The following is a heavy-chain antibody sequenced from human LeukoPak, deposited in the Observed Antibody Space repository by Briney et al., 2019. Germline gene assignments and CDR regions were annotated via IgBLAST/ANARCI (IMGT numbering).Heavy chain of an antibody. CDR2: IYPGDSDT. CDR1: GYSFTNYW. D-gene: IGHD3-22*01. CDR3: ARRTSYYYDSSGYYYYDY. V-gene: IGHV5-51*01. J-gene: IGHJ4*02. Sequence: HGESLKISCEGSGYSFTNYWIGWVRQMPGKGLEWMGIIYPGDSDTRYSPSFQGQVTISADKSISTAYLQWSSLKASDTAMYYCARRTSYYYDSSGYYYYDYWGQGTLVTVSS.